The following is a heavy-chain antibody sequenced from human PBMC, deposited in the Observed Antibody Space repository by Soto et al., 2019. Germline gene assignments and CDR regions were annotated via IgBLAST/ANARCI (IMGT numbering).Heavy chain of an antibody. CDR2: ISAYNGNK. J-gene: IGHJ4*02. D-gene: IGHD6-19*01. Sequence: QVQLVQSGTEVKKPGASVKVSCKTSGYTFTGHGISWVRQAPGQGLEWMGWISAYNGNKHYAQKFQGRVTMTTATSTSAAYMERRSLISDDTAMYYCVRDRGAYTSGWFGNFWGPGTLVTVSS. CDR3: VRDRGAYTSGWFGNF. V-gene: IGHV1-18*01. CDR1: GYTFTGHG.